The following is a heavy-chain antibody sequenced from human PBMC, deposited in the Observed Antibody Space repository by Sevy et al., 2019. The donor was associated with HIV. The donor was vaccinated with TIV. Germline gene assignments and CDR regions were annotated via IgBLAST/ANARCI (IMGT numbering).Heavy chain of an antibody. D-gene: IGHD3-16*02. CDR3: ARDRVMITFGGVIVGGQGNYYGMDV. CDR1: GGSISSGGYY. J-gene: IGHJ6*02. CDR2: IYYSGST. V-gene: IGHV4-31*03. Sequence: SETLSLTCTVSGGSISSGGYYWSWIRQHPGKGLEWIGYIYYSGSTYYNPSLKSRFTISVDTFKNQFSLKLSSVTAADTAVYYGARDRVMITFGGVIVGGQGNYYGMDVWGQGTTVTVSS.